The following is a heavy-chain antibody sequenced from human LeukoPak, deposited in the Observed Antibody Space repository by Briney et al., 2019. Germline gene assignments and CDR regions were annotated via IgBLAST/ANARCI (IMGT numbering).Heavy chain of an antibody. CDR3: AKDRSDTAMVYAIDY. Sequence: GGSLRLSCAASGFTFSSYVMNWVRQAPGKGLEWVLAISGSGGTTYYADSVKGRFTISGDNSKNTLFLQMNSLRAEDTAIYFCAKDRSDTAMVYAIDYWGQGTLVTVSS. J-gene: IGHJ4*02. D-gene: IGHD5-18*01. CDR1: GFTFSSYV. CDR2: ISGSGGTT. V-gene: IGHV3-23*01.